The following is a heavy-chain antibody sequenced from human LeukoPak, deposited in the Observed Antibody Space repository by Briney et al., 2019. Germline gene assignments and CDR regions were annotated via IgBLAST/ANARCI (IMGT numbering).Heavy chain of an antibody. CDR2: ISSSSSTI. Sequence: GGSLRLSCAASGFTLTNAWMNWVRQAPGKGLEWVSYISSSSSTIYYADSVKGRFTISRDNAKNSLYLQMNSLRAEDTAVYYCARDSITIFGVVTSWGQGTLVTVSS. V-gene: IGHV3-48*01. J-gene: IGHJ5*02. CDR3: ARDSITIFGVVTS. D-gene: IGHD3-3*01. CDR1: GFTLTNAW.